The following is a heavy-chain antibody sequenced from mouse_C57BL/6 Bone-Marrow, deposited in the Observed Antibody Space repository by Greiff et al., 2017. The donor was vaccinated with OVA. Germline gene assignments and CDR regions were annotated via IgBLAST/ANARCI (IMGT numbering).Heavy chain of an antibody. D-gene: IGHD6-1*01. CDR2: INPNNGGT. Sequence: EVQLQQSGPELVKPGASVKISCKASGYTFTDYYMNWVKQSPGKSLEWIGDINPNNGGTSYNQKFKGKATLTVDKSSSTAYMELRSLTSEDSAVYYCARDATGYWGQGTTLTVSS. CDR1: GYTFTDYY. J-gene: IGHJ2*01. CDR3: ARDATGY. V-gene: IGHV1-26*01.